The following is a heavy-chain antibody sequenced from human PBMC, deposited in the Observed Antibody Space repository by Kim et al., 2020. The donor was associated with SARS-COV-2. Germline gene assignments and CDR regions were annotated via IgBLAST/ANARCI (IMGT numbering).Heavy chain of an antibody. J-gene: IGHJ5*02. CDR3: ARGQRSTMVRGVIGWFDP. Sequence: SETLSLTCAVYGGSFSGYYWSWIRQPPGKGLEWIGEINHSGSTNYNPSLKSRVTISVDTSKNQFSLELSSVTAADTAVYYCARGQRSTMVRGVIGWFDPWGQGTLVTVSS. CDR1: GGSFSGYY. V-gene: IGHV4-34*01. D-gene: IGHD3-10*01. CDR2: INHSGST.